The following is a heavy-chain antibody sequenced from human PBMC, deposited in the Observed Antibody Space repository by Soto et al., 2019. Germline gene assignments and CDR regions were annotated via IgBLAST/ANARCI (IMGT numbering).Heavy chain of an antibody. V-gene: IGHV1-69*04. CDR2: IIPIIGII. CDR1: GGTFSTYT. D-gene: IGHD4-4*01. Sequence: SVKVSYKASGGTFSTYTITWVRQAPGQGLEWMGRIIPIIGIINYAQKFQGRVTISADKFTGTAYMELTGLRSDDTAVYYCAGDPDSHYNDSHASSYPWGQGTLVTVSS. J-gene: IGHJ5*02. CDR3: AGDPDSHYNDSHASSYP.